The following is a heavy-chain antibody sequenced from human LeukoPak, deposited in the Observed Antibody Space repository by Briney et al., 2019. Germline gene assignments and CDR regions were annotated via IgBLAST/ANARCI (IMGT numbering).Heavy chain of an antibody. D-gene: IGHD1-7*01. CDR1: GYTFTGYY. CDR3: ARGTGTTSGGAAY. Sequence: ASVKVSCKASGYTFTGYYMHWVRQAPGQGLEWMGWINPNSGGTNYAQKFQGRVTMSRDTSISTAYMELSRLRSDDTAVYYCARGTGTTSGGAAYWGQGTLVTVSS. J-gene: IGHJ4*02. CDR2: INPNSGGT. V-gene: IGHV1-2*02.